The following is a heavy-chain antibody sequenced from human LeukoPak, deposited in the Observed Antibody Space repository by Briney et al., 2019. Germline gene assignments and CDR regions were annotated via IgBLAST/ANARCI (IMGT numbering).Heavy chain of an antibody. CDR1: GGSLNSSSYY. J-gene: IGHJ4*02. Sequence: SETLSLTCTVSGGSLNSSSYYWGWIRQPPGTGLEWIGSIFYSGNTYDNPSLKSRVTISVDTSKNQFSLKLNSVTAADTAVYYCARHRSKWLQSSFDYWGQGTLVTVSS. CDR3: ARHRSKWLQSSFDY. CDR2: IFYSGNT. D-gene: IGHD5-24*01. V-gene: IGHV4-39*01.